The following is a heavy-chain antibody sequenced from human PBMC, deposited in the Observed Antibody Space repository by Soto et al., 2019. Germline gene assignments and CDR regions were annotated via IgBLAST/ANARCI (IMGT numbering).Heavy chain of an antibody. CDR1: GYTFTSYD. J-gene: IGHJ4*02. CDR2: MNPNSGNT. D-gene: IGHD3-3*01. CDR3: ARGRKVLRFLEWLPAQYYFDD. V-gene: IGHV1-8*01. Sequence: QVQLVQSGAEVKKPGASVKVSCKASGYTFTSYDINWVRQATGQGLEWMGWMNPNSGNTGYAQKFQGRVTMTRNTSISTAYMELSSLRSEDTAVYYCARGRKVLRFLEWLPAQYYFDDWGQGTLVTVSS.